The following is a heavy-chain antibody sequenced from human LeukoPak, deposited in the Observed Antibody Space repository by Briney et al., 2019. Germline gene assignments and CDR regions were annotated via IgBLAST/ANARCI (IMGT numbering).Heavy chain of an antibody. CDR2: INDSGVT. J-gene: IGHJ6*03. Sequence: SETLSLTCAVYGGSFSGFYWSWIRQPPGKGLEWIGEINDSGVTDYNSSLESRVTISVDTSKNQFSLKLTSVTAADAAVYYCARSSEGRYYYDSSGYTYFYYYMDVWGKGTTVTISS. D-gene: IGHD3-22*01. V-gene: IGHV4-34*01. CDR1: GGSFSGFY. CDR3: ARSSEGRYYYDSSGYTYFYYYMDV.